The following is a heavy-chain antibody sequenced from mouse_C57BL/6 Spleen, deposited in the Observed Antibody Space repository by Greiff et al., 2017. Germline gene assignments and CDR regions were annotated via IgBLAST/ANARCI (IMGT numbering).Heavy chain of an antibody. D-gene: IGHD1-1*01. J-gene: IGHJ4*01. CDR1: GFTFSDYG. CDR2: ISSGSSTI. V-gene: IGHV5-17*01. CDR3: ARLFITTVVETHYYAMDY. Sequence: EVMLVESGGGLVKPGGSLKLSCAASGFTFSDYGMHWVRQAPEKGLEWVAYISSGSSTIYYADTVKGRFTISRDNAKNTLFLQMTSLRSEDTAMYYCARLFITTVVETHYYAMDYWGQGTSVTVSS.